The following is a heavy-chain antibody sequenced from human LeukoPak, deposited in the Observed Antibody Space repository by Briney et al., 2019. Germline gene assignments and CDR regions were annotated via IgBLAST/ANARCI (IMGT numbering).Heavy chain of an antibody. Sequence: SETLSLTCAVYGGSFSGYYWSWIRPPPGKGLEGIGEINHSGSTNYNPSVTSRVTISVDTSKNQFSLKLSSVTAADTAVYYCARLPYYYDSSGYYYFSFDYWGQGTLVTVSS. D-gene: IGHD3-22*01. CDR2: INHSGST. J-gene: IGHJ4*02. CDR1: GGSFSGYY. CDR3: ARLPYYYDSSGYYYFSFDY. V-gene: IGHV4-34*01.